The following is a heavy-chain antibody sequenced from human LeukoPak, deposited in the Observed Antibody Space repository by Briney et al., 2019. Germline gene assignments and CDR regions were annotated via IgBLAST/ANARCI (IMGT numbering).Heavy chain of an antibody. D-gene: IGHD3-3*01. J-gene: IGHJ5*02. CDR3: AKGRLRFLEWSPPFDP. CDR1: GFTFSSYA. CDR2: ISGSGGST. V-gene: IGHV3-23*01. Sequence: GGSLRLSCAASGFTFSSYAMSWVRQAPGKGLEWVSAISGSGGSTYYADSVKGRFTISRDNSKNTLYLQMNSLRAEDTAVYYCAKGRLRFLEWSPPFDPWGQGTLVTVSS.